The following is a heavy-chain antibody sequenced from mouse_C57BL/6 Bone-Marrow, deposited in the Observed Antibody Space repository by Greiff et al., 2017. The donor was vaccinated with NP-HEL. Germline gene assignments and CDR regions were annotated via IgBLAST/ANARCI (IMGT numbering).Heavy chain of an antibody. CDR3: ARIEGFYDGYYYFDY. V-gene: IGHV8-8*01. Sequence: QVTLKESGPGILQPSQTLSLTCSFSGFSLSTFGMGVGWIRQPSGKGLEWLAHIWWDDDKYYNPALKSRLPHSKDPSKNQVFLKIANVDTADTATYYCARIEGFYDGYYYFDYWGQGTTLTVSS. D-gene: IGHD2-3*01. CDR2: IWWDDDK. J-gene: IGHJ2*01. CDR1: GFSLSTFGMG.